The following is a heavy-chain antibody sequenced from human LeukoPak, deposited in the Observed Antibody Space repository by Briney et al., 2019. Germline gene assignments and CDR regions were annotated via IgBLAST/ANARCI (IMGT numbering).Heavy chain of an antibody. J-gene: IGHJ5*02. CDR2: ISSSGSTI. Sequence: GSLRLSCAASGFTFSSYEMNWVRQAPGKGLEWVSYISSSGSTIYYADSVKGRFTISRDNAKNSLYLQMNSLRAEDTAVYYCARSYYYDSSGYYGWFDPWGQGTLVTVSS. V-gene: IGHV3-48*03. CDR1: GFTFSSYE. CDR3: ARSYYYDSSGYYGWFDP. D-gene: IGHD3-22*01.